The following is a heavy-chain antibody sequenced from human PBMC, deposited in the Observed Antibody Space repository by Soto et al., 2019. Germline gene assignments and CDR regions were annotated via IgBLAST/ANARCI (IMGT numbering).Heavy chain of an antibody. CDR2: IIPILGTA. CDR3: ANYQRFGEFRYYYYGMDV. D-gene: IGHD3-10*01. CDR1: GGTFSSYA. Sequence: GASVKVSCKASGGTFSSYAISWVRQAPGQGLEWMGGIIPILGTANYAQKFQGRVTITADKSTSTAYMELSSLRSEDTAVYYCANYQRFGEFRYYYYGMDVWGQGTTVTVSS. V-gene: IGHV1-69*10. J-gene: IGHJ6*02.